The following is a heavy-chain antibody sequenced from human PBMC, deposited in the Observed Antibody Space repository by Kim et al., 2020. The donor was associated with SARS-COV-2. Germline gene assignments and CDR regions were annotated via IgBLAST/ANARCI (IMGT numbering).Heavy chain of an antibody. CDR3: ARERGASGTYHFDY. D-gene: IGHD3-10*01. V-gene: IGHV1-2*04. CDR1: GYTFTDYF. J-gene: IGHJ4*02. Sequence: ASVKVSCKTSGYTFTDYFIHWVRQAPGQGLEWMGWINPNNGVTTYVKKFQGWVTMTRDTSISTVYMELSRLTSDDTALYYCARERGASGTYHFDYWGQGT. CDR2: INPNNGVT.